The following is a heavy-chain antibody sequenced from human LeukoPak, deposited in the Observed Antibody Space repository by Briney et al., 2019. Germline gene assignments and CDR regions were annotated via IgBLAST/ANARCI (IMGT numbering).Heavy chain of an antibody. CDR3: ARDLVIWAFDI. V-gene: IGHV4-39*02. CDR1: GGSISSSSYY. CDR2: IYYIGST. J-gene: IGHJ3*02. D-gene: IGHD1-26*01. Sequence: PSETLSLTCTVSGGSISSSSYYWGWIRQPPGKGPEWIGSIYYIGSTYYNPSLKSRVTISVDTSKNQFSLKLSSVTAADTAVYYCARDLVIWAFDIWGQGTMVTVSS.